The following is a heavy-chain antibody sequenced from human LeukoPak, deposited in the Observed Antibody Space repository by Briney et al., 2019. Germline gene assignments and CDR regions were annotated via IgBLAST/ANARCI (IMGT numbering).Heavy chain of an antibody. D-gene: IGHD3-22*01. CDR1: GASISSYY. V-gene: IGHV4-59*01. Sequence: SETLSLTCTVSGASISSYYWSWIRQPPGKGLEWIGYIYYSGSTNYNPSLKSRVTISVDTSKNQFSLKLSSVTAADTAVYYCASLTYYYDSSGYYSPSTFDYWGQGTLVTVSS. CDR2: IYYSGST. J-gene: IGHJ4*02. CDR3: ASLTYYYDSSGYYSPSTFDY.